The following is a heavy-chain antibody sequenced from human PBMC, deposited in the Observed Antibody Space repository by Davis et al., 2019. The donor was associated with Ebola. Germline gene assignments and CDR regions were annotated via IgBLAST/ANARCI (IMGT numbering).Heavy chain of an antibody. CDR2: IKQDGSEK. CDR1: GFIFSNYW. D-gene: IGHD6-13*01. J-gene: IGHJ4*02. CDR3: ARGPSTGNSFSY. V-gene: IGHV3-7*01. Sequence: PGGSLRLSCAASGFIFSNYWMSWVRQAPGKGLEWVANIKQDGSEKYYVDSVEGRFTISRDNAKNSLYLQMNSLRAEDTAVYYCARGPSTGNSFSYWGQGTLATVSS.